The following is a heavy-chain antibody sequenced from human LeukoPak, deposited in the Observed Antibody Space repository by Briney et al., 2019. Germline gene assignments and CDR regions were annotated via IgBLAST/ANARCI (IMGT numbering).Heavy chain of an antibody. CDR3: AHSTDRYSSSWYYFDY. Sequence: SGPTLVNPTQTLTLTCTFSGFSLTTRDVGVGWIRQPSGRALEWLALIYWDDDRRYSPSLSSRLTITKDTSKNQVVLTMTNMASVDTATYYCAHSTDRYSSSWYYFDYWGQGTLVTVSS. V-gene: IGHV2-5*02. D-gene: IGHD6-13*01. J-gene: IGHJ4*02. CDR1: GFSLTTRDVG. CDR2: IYWDDDR.